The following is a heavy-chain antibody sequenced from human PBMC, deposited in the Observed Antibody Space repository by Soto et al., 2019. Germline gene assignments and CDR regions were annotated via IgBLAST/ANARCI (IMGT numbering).Heavy chain of an antibody. D-gene: IGHD2-21*01. CDR1: GYDFTSYG. Sequence: QGQLLQSGDEVKKPGASVRVSCRASGYDFTSYGISWVRQAPGQGLEWVTWISAYHGKRDTAQKFQGRVTMTLDTSTDTAHMELGDLTSADTAVYYCARGRIVASIHDAFEFWGQGTMVAVSS. V-gene: IGHV1-18*01. CDR3: ARGRIVASIHDAFEF. J-gene: IGHJ3*01. CDR2: ISAYHGKR.